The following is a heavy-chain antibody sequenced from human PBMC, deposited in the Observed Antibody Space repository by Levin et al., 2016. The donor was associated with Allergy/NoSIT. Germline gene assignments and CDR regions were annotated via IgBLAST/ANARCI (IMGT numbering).Heavy chain of an antibody. Sequence: RQAPGKALEWLALIYWNDDKRYSPSLKSRLTITKDTSKNQVVLTMTNMDPVDTATYYCAHRPYSSGYHQMYNWFDPWGQGTLVTVSS. CDR2: IYWNDDK. J-gene: IGHJ5*02. CDR3: AHRPYSSGYHQMYNWFDP. D-gene: IGHD3-22*01. V-gene: IGHV2-5*01.